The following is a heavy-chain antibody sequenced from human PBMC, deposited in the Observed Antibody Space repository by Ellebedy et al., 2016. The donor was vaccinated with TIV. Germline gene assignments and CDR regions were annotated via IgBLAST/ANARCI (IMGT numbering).Heavy chain of an antibody. CDR3: ARQLYYYGSGSSPLDY. J-gene: IGHJ4*02. V-gene: IGHV4-39*01. Sequence: SETLSLXXTVSGGSISSSSYYWGWIRQPPGKGLEWIGSIYYSGSTYYNPSLKSRVTISVDTSKNQFSLKLSSVTAADTAVYYCARQLYYYGSGSSPLDYWGQGTLVTVSS. CDR1: GGSISSSSYY. CDR2: IYYSGST. D-gene: IGHD3-10*01.